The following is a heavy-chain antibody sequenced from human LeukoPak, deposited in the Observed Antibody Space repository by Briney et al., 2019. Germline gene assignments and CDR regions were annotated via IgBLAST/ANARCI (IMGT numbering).Heavy chain of an antibody. CDR2: INHSGST. CDR1: GFTFSSYA. CDR3: ARGYDILTGYTRSFDY. J-gene: IGHJ4*02. D-gene: IGHD3-9*01. V-gene: IGHV4-34*01. Sequence: GSLRLSCAASGFTFSSYAMSWVRQAPGKGLEWIGEINHSGSTNYNPSLKSRVTISVDTSKNQFSLKLSSVTAADTAVYYCARGYDILTGYTRSFDYWGQGTLVTVSS.